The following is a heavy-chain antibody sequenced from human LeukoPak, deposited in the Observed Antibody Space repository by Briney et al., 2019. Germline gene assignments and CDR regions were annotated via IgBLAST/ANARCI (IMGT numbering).Heavy chain of an antibody. D-gene: IGHD3-22*01. CDR1: GFTVSSNY. CDR3: ARGRDYYDSSGFDY. J-gene: IGHJ4*02. Sequence: GGSLRLSCAASGFTVSSNYMSWDRQAPGKGLEWVSVIYSGGSTYYADSVKGRFTISRDNSKNTLYLQMNSLRAEDTAVYYCARGRDYYDSSGFDYWGQGTLVTVSS. CDR2: IYSGGST. V-gene: IGHV3-66*01.